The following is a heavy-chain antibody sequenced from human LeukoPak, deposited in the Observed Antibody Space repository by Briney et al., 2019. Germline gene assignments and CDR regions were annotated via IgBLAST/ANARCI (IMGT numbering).Heavy chain of an antibody. V-gene: IGHV3-23*01. J-gene: IGHJ4*02. Sequence: PGGSLRLSCAASGFTFSSYAMSWVRQAPGKGLEWLSAISGSGGSTYYADSVKGRFTISRDNSKNTLYLQMNSLRAEDTAVYYCAKGRGSSSWYTDYWGQGTLVTVPS. D-gene: IGHD6-13*01. CDR3: AKGRGSSSWYTDY. CDR1: GFTFSSYA. CDR2: ISGSGGST.